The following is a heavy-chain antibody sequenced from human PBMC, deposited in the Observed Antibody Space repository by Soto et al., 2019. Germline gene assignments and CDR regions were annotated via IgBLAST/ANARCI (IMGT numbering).Heavy chain of an antibody. J-gene: IGHJ4*02. Sequence: TGGSLRLSCAASGFTLSSLWMSWVRQAPGKGLEWVSTISGSGGRTYYADSVKGRFTISRDNSKNTLYLQMNSLRAEDTAVYYCAKDWDSYGPTYDYWGQGTLVTVSS. CDR1: GFTLSSLW. CDR3: AKDWDSYGPTYDY. V-gene: IGHV3-23*01. CDR2: ISGSGGRT. D-gene: IGHD5-18*01.